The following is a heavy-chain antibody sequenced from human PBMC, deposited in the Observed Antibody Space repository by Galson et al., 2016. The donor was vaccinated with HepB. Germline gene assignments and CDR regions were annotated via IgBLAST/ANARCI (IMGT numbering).Heavy chain of an antibody. CDR1: GLTFSNAW. CDR3: TTDRGKYCTNNVCYYNNSPFDY. CDR2: IKSKSDGGKI. Sequence: SLRLSCAASGLTFSNAWMNWVRQAPGKGLEWVGRIKSKSDGGKIDYAAPVKGRFTISRDDSKNTLFLHMSSLTADDPAVYSCTTDRGKYCTNNVCYYNNSPFDYWGQGTLVTVSS. J-gene: IGHJ4*02. D-gene: IGHD2-8*01. V-gene: IGHV3-15*01.